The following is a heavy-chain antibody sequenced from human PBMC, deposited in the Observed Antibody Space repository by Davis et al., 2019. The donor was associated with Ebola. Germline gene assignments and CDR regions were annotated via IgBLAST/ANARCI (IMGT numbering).Heavy chain of an antibody. CDR2: IVPIFGTA. Sequence: SVKVSCKASGGTFSNYAISWVRQAPGQGLEWMGGIVPIFGTANYAQKFQGRVTITADESTSTAYMELSSLGSEDTAVYYCARPLVATTTALVGYWGQGTLVTVSS. D-gene: IGHD5-12*01. CDR1: GGTFSNYA. CDR3: ARPLVATTTALVGY. V-gene: IGHV1-69*13. J-gene: IGHJ4*02.